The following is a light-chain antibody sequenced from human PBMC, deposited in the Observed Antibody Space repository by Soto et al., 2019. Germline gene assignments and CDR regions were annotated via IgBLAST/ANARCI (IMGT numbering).Light chain of an antibody. J-gene: IGKJ5*01. CDR1: QSVSSY. CDR3: QQRSNWHPRIT. V-gene: IGKV3-11*01. CDR2: DAS. Sequence: EIVLTQSPATLSLSPGERATLSCRASQSVSSYLAWYQQKPGQAPRLLIYDASNRATGIPARFSGSGSGTYFTLTISSLEPEDFAVYYCQQRSNWHPRITFGQGTRLEIK.